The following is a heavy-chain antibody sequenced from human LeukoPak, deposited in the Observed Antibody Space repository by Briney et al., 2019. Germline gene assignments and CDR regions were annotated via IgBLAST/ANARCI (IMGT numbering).Heavy chain of an antibody. V-gene: IGHV4-34*01. CDR3: ARGRGLLWFGELLRFDP. J-gene: IGHJ5*02. CDR1: GGSFSGYY. D-gene: IGHD3-10*01. CDR2: INHSGST. Sequence: SETLSLTCAVYGGSFSGYYWSWIRQPPGKGLEWIGEINHSGSTNYNPSLKGRVTISVDTSKNQFSLKLSSVTAADTAVYYCARGRGLLWFGELLRFDPWDQGTLVTVSS.